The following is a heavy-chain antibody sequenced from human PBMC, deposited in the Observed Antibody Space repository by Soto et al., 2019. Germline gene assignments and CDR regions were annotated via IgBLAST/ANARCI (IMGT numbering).Heavy chain of an antibody. D-gene: IGHD1-20*01. CDR3: AKPPDYNWNDY. V-gene: IGHV3-23*01. CDR1: GLTFSSYS. J-gene: IGHJ4*02. Sequence: GGSLRLSCAASGLTFSSYSMNWVRQAPGKGLEWISAVSGSGGSTYYADSVKGRFTISRDNSKDTLYLQMNNLSAEDTAVYYCAKPPDYNWNDYWGQGTLVTSPQ. CDR2: VSGSGGST.